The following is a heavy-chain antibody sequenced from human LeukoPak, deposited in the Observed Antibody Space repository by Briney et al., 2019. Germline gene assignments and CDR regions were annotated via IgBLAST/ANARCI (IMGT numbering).Heavy chain of an antibody. D-gene: IGHD1-1*01. CDR1: EFIFSSYS. Sequence: PGGSLRLSCAASEFIFSSYSMNWVRQTPGKGLEWVSSITRGSIYTFYADSVKGRFTISRDNAKNSLYLQMNSLRAEDTAVYYCARGGSYNWPIDYWGQGTLVTVSS. CDR2: ITRGSIYT. V-gene: IGHV3-21*01. CDR3: ARGGSYNWPIDY. J-gene: IGHJ4*02.